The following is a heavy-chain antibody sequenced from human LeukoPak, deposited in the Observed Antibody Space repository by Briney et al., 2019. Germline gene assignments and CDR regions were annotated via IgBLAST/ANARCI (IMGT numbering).Heavy chain of an antibody. CDR1: GFTFSSSA. J-gene: IGHJ4*02. CDR3: AREDGYCSGGSCYSEGSFDY. V-gene: IGHV3-30-3*01. Sequence: GGSLRLSCTASGFTFSSSAMHWVRQAPGKGLEWVAVISFDGSNKYYADSVKGRFTISRDNSKNTLYLQMNSLRAEDTAVYYCAREDGYCSGGSCYSEGSFDYWGQGTLVTVSS. CDR2: ISFDGSNK. D-gene: IGHD2-15*01.